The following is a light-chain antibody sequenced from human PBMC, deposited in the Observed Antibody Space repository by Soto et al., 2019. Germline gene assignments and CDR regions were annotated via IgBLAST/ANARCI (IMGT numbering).Light chain of an antibody. V-gene: IGKV1-17*01. CDR2: AAS. CDR1: QGIRND. J-gene: IGKJ1*01. Sequence: APGRDLLTITCRASQGIRNDLGWSQQKPERAPKRLIYAASSLQSGVPPRFSGIGSGTEFTLTISSLQPDDFATYYCQHYRSQSEAVGQGTKVDIK. CDR3: QHYRSQSEA.